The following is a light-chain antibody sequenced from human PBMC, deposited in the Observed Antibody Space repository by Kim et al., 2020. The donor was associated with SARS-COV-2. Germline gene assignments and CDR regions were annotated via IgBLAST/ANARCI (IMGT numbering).Light chain of an antibody. J-gene: IGLJ2*01. CDR1: SSAIGGYNY. CDR2: GVN. Sequence: GQSVPIPCTGTSSAIGGYNYVSCYQHHPGKAPKLMIYGVNKRPSGVPDRFSGSKSGNTASLTISGLQAEDEADYCCCSYAGSYILVFGGGTQLTVL. CDR3: CSYAGSYILV. V-gene: IGLV2-11*01.